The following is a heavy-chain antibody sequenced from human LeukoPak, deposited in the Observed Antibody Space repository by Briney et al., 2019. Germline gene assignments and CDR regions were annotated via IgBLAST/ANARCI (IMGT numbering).Heavy chain of an antibody. CDR2: ISGSSGTI. V-gene: IGHV3-48*01. CDR1: GFTFRSHS. J-gene: IGHJ4*02. CDR3: TRDPAIQIWLSAYYFDY. D-gene: IGHD5-18*01. Sequence: PGGSLRLSCTASGFTFRSHSMIWVRQAPGKGLEWISYISGSSGTIYYADSVKGRFIISRDNDKNSLYLQMNSLRVEDTAVYFCTRDPAIQIWLSAYYFDYWGQGTLVTVSS.